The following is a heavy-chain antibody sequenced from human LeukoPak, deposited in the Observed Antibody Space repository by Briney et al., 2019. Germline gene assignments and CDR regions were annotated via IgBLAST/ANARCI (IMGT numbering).Heavy chain of an antibody. V-gene: IGHV3-23*01. D-gene: IGHD3-22*01. CDR1: GFTFSDYY. CDR3: AKRDFHDGSGYYFINYFDS. CDR2: ISGSGVST. J-gene: IGHJ4*02. Sequence: HTGGSLRLSCAASGFTFSDYYMSWIRQAPGKGLEWVSGISGSGVSTYYADSVKGRFTISRDNSKNTLYLQMNSLRAEDTAVYYCAKRDFHDGSGYYFINYFDSWGLGTLLTVSS.